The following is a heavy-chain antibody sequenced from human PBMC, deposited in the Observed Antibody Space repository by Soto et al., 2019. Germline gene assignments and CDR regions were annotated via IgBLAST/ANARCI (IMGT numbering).Heavy chain of an antibody. CDR1: GGSMGEYF. V-gene: IGHV4-59*01. D-gene: IGHD3-10*01. CDR2: IYYLGST. Sequence: SETLSLTCSVSGGSMGEYFWSWIRQSPGKGLEWIGYIYYLGSTDYNPSLKSRVTISVDTSKRQFSLRLTSVTAADTAVYYCARDGYDGSGSPYPAYWGPGTQVTVSS. J-gene: IGHJ4*02. CDR3: ARDGYDGSGSPYPAY.